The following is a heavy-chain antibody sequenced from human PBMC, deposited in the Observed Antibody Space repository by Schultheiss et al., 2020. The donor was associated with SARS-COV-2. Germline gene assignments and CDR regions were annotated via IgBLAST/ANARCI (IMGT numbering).Heavy chain of an antibody. CDR2: INTDGTTT. J-gene: IGHJ4*02. Sequence: GESLKISCAASGFTLSTYWMHWVRQAPGKGLVWVSRINTDGTTTNYADSVKGRFTISRDNAKNTLYLQMNSLRAEDTAVYYCAKATLPGCWGQGTLVTVSS. V-gene: IGHV3-74*01. CDR3: AKATLPGC. CDR1: GFTLSTYW.